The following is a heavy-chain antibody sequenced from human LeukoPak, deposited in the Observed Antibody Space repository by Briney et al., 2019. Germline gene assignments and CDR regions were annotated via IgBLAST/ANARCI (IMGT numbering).Heavy chain of an antibody. CDR3: AKYGATAGTNYFDY. Sequence: GGSLRLSCAASGFIFSSYAMSWVRQAPGKGLEWVSSISGSGSSTYYADSVKGRFTVSRDNSKNTLYLQMNSLRAEDTAVYYCAKYGATAGTNYFDYWGQGTLVTVSS. CDR1: GFIFSSYA. J-gene: IGHJ4*02. D-gene: IGHD6-13*01. V-gene: IGHV3-23*01. CDR2: ISGSGSST.